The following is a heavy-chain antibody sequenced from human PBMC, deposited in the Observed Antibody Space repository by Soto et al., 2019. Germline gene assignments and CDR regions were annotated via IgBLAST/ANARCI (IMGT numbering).Heavy chain of an antibody. CDR1: GGTFSSYA. CDR2: IIPIFGTA. D-gene: IGHD3-3*01. J-gene: IGHJ4*02. V-gene: IGHV1-69*13. CDR3: ARTYDFWSGYFFDY. Sequence: SVKVSCKASGGTFSSYAISWVRQAPGQGLEWMGGIIPIFGTANCAQKFQGRVTITADESTSTAYMELSSLRSEDTAVYYCARTYDFWSGYFFDYWGQGTLVTVSS.